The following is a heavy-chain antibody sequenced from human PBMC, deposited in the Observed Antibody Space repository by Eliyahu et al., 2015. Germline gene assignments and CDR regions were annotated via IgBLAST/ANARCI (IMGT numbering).Heavy chain of an antibody. CDR2: INXSGST. D-gene: IGHD3-22*01. J-gene: IGHJ4*02. CDR3: ARLRVGYYYDSSGLFDY. Sequence: QVQLQQWGAGLXKPSETLSLTCAVYGGSXSGYYWSXIRQPPGKGLEWIGEINXSGSTNYNPSLKSRVTISVDTSKNQFSLKLSSVTAADTAVYYCARLRVGYYYDSSGLFDYWGQGTLVTVSS. V-gene: IGHV4-34*01. CDR1: GGSXSGYY.